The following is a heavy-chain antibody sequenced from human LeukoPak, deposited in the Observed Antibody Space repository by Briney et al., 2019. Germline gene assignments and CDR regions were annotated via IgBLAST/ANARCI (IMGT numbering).Heavy chain of an antibody. CDR2: ISYDGSNR. V-gene: IGHV3-30*03. CDR3: AGGAFSGSYPTSYFDY. CDR1: GFTFSSYA. Sequence: PGGSLRLSCAASGFTFSSYAVLWVRQAPGKGLEWVALISYDGSNRYDADSVKGRFTISRDNSKNTLYPQMNSLRGDDTAGYFCAGGAFSGSYPTSYFDYWVGGSLVTVPP. D-gene: IGHD1-26*01. J-gene: IGHJ4*02.